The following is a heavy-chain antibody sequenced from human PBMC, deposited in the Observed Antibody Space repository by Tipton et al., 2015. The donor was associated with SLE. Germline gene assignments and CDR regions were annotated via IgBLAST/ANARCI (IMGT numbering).Heavy chain of an antibody. CDR1: GGSISSGNYS. CDR2: IYTSGST. J-gene: IGHJ3*02. Sequence: TLSLTCTVSGGSISSGNYSWNWIRQPAGKGLEWIGRIYTSGSTNYNPSLKSRVTISVDTSKNQFSLELRSVIASDTAVYYCARDRDGDDRDALDIWGQGTLVTVSS. CDR3: ARDRDGDDRDALDI. D-gene: IGHD4-17*01. V-gene: IGHV4-61*02.